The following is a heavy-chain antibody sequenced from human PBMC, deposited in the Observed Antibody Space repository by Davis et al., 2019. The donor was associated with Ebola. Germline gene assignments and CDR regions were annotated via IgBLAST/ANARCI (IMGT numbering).Heavy chain of an antibody. D-gene: IGHD3-22*01. V-gene: IGHV1-69*06. CDR1: GGTFSSYA. CDR2: IIPIFGTA. Sequence: AASVKVSCKASGGTFSSYAISWVRQAPGQGLEWMGGIIPIFGTANYAQKFQGRVTITADKSTSTAYMELSSLRSEDTALYYCARDAYYYDSSGYSNWFDPWGQGTLVTVSS. J-gene: IGHJ5*02. CDR3: ARDAYYYDSSGYSNWFDP.